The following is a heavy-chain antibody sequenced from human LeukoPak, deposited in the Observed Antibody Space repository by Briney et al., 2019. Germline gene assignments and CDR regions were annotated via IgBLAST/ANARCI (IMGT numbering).Heavy chain of an antibody. D-gene: IGHD6-13*01. Sequence: GGSLRLSCAASGFTFSSYEMNWVRQAPGKGLEWVSYISVSGSTTYYSDSVKGRFTISRDNAKNSLYLQMNSLRVEDTAIYYCAKDAAGPEYWGQGTLVTVSS. J-gene: IGHJ4*02. V-gene: IGHV3-48*03. CDR2: ISVSGSTT. CDR3: AKDAAGPEY. CDR1: GFTFSSYE.